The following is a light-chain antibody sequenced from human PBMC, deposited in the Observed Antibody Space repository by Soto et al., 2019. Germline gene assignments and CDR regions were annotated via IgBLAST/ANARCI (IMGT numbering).Light chain of an antibody. V-gene: IGKV3-20*01. CDR2: DAS. Sequence: IGMTQSPATLSVSKGGRATLSCRASQSGSSYLAWYQQKPGQAPRLLIYDASNRATGIPARFSGSGSGTDFSLTISSLEPGDLAVYYCQQYGSSPRTFGQGTKVDI. J-gene: IGKJ1*01. CDR3: QQYGSSPRT. CDR1: QSGSSY.